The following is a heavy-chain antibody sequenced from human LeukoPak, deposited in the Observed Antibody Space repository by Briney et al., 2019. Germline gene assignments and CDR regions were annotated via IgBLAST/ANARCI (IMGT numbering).Heavy chain of an antibody. D-gene: IGHD3-10*01. J-gene: IGHJ5*02. V-gene: IGHV4-59*01. CDR2: IYYSGST. Sequence: SETLSLTCTVSGGSISSYYWSWIRQPPGKGLEWIGYIYYSGSTNYNPSLKSRVTISVDTSKNQFSLKLSSVTAADTAVYYCARGRVWFGELGWFDPWGQGTLVTVSS. CDR3: ARGRVWFGELGWFDP. CDR1: GGSISSYY.